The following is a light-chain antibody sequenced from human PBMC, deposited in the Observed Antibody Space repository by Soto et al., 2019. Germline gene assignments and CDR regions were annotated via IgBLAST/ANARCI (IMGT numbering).Light chain of an antibody. CDR2: DAS. V-gene: IGKV1-5*01. Sequence: DIQMTQSPSPLSASGGDRVTITCRASQSISSWLAWYQQKPGKAPNLLLYDASSLESGVPSRFSGSGSVTEFTHTLSSQKADDFATYYCQQYNSYRTFGQGNKVHIQ. CDR3: QQYNSYRT. J-gene: IGKJ1*01. CDR1: QSISSW.